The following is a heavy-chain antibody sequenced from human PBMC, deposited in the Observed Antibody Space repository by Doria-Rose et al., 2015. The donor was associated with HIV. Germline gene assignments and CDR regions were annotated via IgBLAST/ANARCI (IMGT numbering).Heavy chain of an antibody. CDR3: AKEKAVAGGGIDY. CDR1: GFTFSNYG. CDR2: IRCDGSNK. V-gene: IGHV3-30*02. J-gene: IGHJ4*02. D-gene: IGHD6-19*01. Sequence: QVQLVQSGGGVVQPGGSLRLSCAASGFTFSNYGMHWVRQAPGKGLEWVAFIRCDGSNKYYADSVKGRLTISRDNSKNTLYLQMNSLRVKDTAVYYCAKEKAVAGGGIDYWGQGTVVTVSS.